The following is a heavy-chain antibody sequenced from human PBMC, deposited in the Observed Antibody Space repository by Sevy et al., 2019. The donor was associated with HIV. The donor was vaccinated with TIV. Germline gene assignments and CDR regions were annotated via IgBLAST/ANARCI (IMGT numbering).Heavy chain of an antibody. CDR1: GFTFSNYG. V-gene: IGHV3-33*01. D-gene: IGHD6-19*01. J-gene: IGHJ3*02. Sequence: GGCLRLSCAASGFTFSNYGIHWVRQAPGKGLEWVAVIWYDGSNKYYADSVKGRFTISRDNSKNTLYLQMNNLRADDTAVYYCARGDTRGRYVSAFDIWGQGTPVTVSS. CDR3: ARGDTRGRYVSAFDI. CDR2: IWYDGSNK.